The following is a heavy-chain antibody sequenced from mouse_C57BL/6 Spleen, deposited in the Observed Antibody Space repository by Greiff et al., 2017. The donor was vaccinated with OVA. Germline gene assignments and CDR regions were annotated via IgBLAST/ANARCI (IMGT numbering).Heavy chain of an antibody. J-gene: IGHJ2*01. CDR2: IRNKANNHAT. Sequence: EVQLVESGGGLVQPGGSMKLSCAASGFTFSDAWMDWVRQSPEKGLEWVAEIRNKANNHATYYAESVKGRFTISRDDSKSSVYLQMNSLRAEDTGIYYCTRGGYTEYFDYWGQGTTLTVSS. CDR1: GFTFSDAW. V-gene: IGHV6-6*01. D-gene: IGHD2-2*01. CDR3: TRGGYTEYFDY.